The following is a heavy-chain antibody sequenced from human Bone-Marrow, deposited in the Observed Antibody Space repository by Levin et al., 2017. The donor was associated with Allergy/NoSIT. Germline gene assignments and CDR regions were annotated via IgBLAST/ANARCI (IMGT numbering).Heavy chain of an antibody. CDR2: ISWNSGSM. J-gene: IGHJ3*01. Sequence: SCAASGFTFDDYAMHWVRQAPGKGLEWVSGISWNSGSMSYADSIQGRLTISRDNAKNSLYLEMNSLRPEDTALYFCAKDVSSGSYYRWGTFDVWGQGTMVTVSS. V-gene: IGHV3-9*01. CDR3: AKDVSSGSYYRWGTFDV. CDR1: GFTFDDYA. D-gene: IGHD1-26*01.